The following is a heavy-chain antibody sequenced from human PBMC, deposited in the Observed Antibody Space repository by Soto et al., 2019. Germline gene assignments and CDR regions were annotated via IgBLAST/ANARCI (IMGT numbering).Heavy chain of an antibody. J-gene: IGHJ4*02. CDR2: IYHSGST. CDR3: ARVTDY. CDR1: GGSISSGGYS. V-gene: IGHV4-30-2*01. Sequence: PSETLSLTCAVSGGSISSGGYSWSWIRQPPGKGLEWIGYIYHSGSTYYNPSLKSRVTISIDRSKNQFSLKLSSVTAADTAVYYRARVTDYWGQGILVTVS.